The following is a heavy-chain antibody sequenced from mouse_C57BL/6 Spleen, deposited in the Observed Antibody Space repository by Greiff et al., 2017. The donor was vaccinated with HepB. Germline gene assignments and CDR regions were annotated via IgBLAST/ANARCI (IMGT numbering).Heavy chain of an antibody. J-gene: IGHJ1*03. D-gene: IGHD2-4*01. V-gene: IGHV14-2*01. CDR3: ARKGYDYYWYFDV. CDR1: GFNIKDYY. CDR2: IDPEDGET. Sequence: DVKLQESGAELVKPGASVKLSCTASGFNIKDYYMHWVKQRTEQGLEWIGRIDPEDGETKYAPKFQGKTTITADTSSNTDYLQISSLTSEDTAVYYCARKGYDYYWYFDVWGTGTTVTVSS.